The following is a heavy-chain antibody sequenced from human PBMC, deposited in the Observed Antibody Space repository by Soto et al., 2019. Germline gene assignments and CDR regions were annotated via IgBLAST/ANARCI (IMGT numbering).Heavy chain of an antibody. J-gene: IGHJ4*02. CDR3: AKVADSVVGATAFDH. V-gene: IGHV4-31*03. D-gene: IGHD1-26*01. CDR2: VKYSGVT. Sequence: QVQLQESGPGLVRPSQTLSLSCTVSGASISSGGSYWSWIRQQPGRGLEWVGYVKYSGVTYYNPSLKSRLTISLDTSKNQVSQKLSSMTAADTAVYYCAKVADSVVGATAFDHWGQGTLVTVSS. CDR1: GASISSGGSY.